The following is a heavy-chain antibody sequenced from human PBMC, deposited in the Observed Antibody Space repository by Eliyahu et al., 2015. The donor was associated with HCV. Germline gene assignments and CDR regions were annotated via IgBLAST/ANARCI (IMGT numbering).Heavy chain of an antibody. V-gene: IGHV1-8*01. D-gene: IGHD3-10*01. CDR2: MNPXSGHT. CDR1: GYTFSXYD. J-gene: IGHJ4*02. Sequence: QVQLVQSGAEVKRPGASVKVSCKASGYTFSXYDMQWMRQATGQGLEWMGWMNPXSGHTGYAQKFQGRVTMTRDTSISTAYLELSSLTSEDTAVHYCARARPDGGFWGQGTLVTVSS. CDR3: ARARPDGGF.